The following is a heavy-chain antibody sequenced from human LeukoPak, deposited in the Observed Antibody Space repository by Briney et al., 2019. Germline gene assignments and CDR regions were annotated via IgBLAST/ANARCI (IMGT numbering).Heavy chain of an antibody. J-gene: IGHJ3*02. CDR1: GFSFDDYA. CDR2: INWNGGIT. D-gene: IGHD3-10*01. Sequence: GGSLRLSCAASGFSFDDYAMHWVRQAPGKGLEWVSGINWNGGITDYADSVKGRFTISRDNAKNSLYLQMNSLRADDTALYYCAKRMARGGAFDIWGQGTMVTVSS. CDR3: AKRMARGGAFDI. V-gene: IGHV3-9*01.